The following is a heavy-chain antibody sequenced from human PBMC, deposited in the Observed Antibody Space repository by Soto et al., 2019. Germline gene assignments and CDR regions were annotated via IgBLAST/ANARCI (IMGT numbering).Heavy chain of an antibody. CDR3: ARDVLFGGPGTLDSYNGMDV. D-gene: IGHD3-10*02. J-gene: IGHJ6*02. CDR1: GYTFTSYG. Sequence: ASVKVSCKASGYTFTSYGISWVRQASGQGLEWMGWISAYNGNTHYAQKLQGRVTMTTDTSTSTAYMELRSLRSDDTAVYYCARDVLFGGPGTLDSYNGMDVSGQRTTVTVSS. V-gene: IGHV1-18*01. CDR2: ISAYNGNT.